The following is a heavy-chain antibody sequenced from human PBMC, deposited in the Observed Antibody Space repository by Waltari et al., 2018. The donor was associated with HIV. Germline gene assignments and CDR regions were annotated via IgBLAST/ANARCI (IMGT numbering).Heavy chain of an antibody. CDR2: ISRTSSYI. V-gene: IGHV3-21*01. CDR1: GLTFSGYP. Sequence: EVHLVESGGGLVKPGESLTLSCAASGLTFSGYPLKWARQAPGKGLEWVSAISRTSSYIYYADSVKGRFTISRDNAKNSVYLQMNSLRVEDTAVYYCARDERRCNSGDCYPSDYWGQGTLVTVSS. CDR3: ARDERRCNSGDCYPSDY. D-gene: IGHD2-21*02. J-gene: IGHJ4*02.